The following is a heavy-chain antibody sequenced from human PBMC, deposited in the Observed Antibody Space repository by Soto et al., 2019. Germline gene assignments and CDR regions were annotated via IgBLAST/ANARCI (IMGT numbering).Heavy chain of an antibody. D-gene: IGHD3-10*01. V-gene: IGHV3-23*01. CDR1: GFTFSSYA. J-gene: IGHJ6*02. CDR2: IRGSGGST. CDR3: AKDQFSMVRGLYGMDV. Sequence: PGGSLRLSCAASGFTFSSYAMSWVRQAPGKGLEWVSAIRGSGGSTYYADSVKGRFTISRDNSKNTLYLQMNSLRAEDTAVYYCAKDQFSMVRGLYGMDVWGQGTTVTVSS.